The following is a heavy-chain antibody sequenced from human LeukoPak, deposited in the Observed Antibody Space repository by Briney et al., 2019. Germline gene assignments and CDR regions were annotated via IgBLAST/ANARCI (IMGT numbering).Heavy chain of an antibody. Sequence: PSETLSLTCTVSGYYIGSGHYWAWIRQPPGKGLEWIGCVYHSGTHYKSSLASRVTISMDRTRNQFSLQLTPMTAADSAFYYCARTSGGGGHDSWGQGALVTVSS. V-gene: IGHV4-38-2*02. J-gene: IGHJ5*01. CDR3: ARTSGGGGHDS. CDR1: GYYIGSGHY. D-gene: IGHD4-23*01. CDR2: VYHSGT.